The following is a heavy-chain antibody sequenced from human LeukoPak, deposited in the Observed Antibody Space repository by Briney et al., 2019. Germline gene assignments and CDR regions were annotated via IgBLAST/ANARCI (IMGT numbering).Heavy chain of an antibody. V-gene: IGHV3-20*04. Sequence: GGSLRLSCAASGFTFDDYGMSWVRQAPGKGLEWVSGINWNGGSTGYADSVKGRFAISRDNAKNFLYLQMNSLRAEDTALYYCARSIVGATTRLDYWGQGALVTVSS. D-gene: IGHD1-26*01. CDR1: GFTFDDYG. J-gene: IGHJ4*02. CDR2: INWNGGST. CDR3: ARSIVGATTRLDY.